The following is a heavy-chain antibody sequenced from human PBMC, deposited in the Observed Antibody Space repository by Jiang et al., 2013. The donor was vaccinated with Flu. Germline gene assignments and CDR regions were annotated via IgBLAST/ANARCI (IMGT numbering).Heavy chain of an antibody. CDR3: GRGGMFYLDR. V-gene: IGHV3-7*01. CDR1: GFTFSTYW. Sequence: VQLLESGGGLVQPGGSLRLSCVASGFTFSTYWMSWLRQAPGKGLEWVAHIKEMGSDKYYVDSVKGRFTISRDNAQNSLYLQMNSLRGDDTAVYYCGRGGMFYLDRWG. CDR2: IKEMGSDK. D-gene: IGHD3-10*02. J-gene: IGHJ4*01.